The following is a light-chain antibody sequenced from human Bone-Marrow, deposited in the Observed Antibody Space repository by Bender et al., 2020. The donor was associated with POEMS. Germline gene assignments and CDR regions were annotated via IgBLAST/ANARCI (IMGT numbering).Light chain of an antibody. V-gene: IGLV1-44*01. J-gene: IGLJ3*02. Sequence: QSVLTQPPSASGTPGQRVTISCSGSSSNIVNEAVSWYQQLPGTAPRLLIYTNNERPSGVPDRFSGSKSGTSASLAITGLQSDDEAIYFCVAWDASLNGWVFGGGTKLTVL. CDR3: VAWDASLNGWV. CDR1: SSNIVNEA. CDR2: TNN.